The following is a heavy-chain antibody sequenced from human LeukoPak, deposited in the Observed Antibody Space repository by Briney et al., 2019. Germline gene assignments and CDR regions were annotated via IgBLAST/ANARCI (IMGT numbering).Heavy chain of an antibody. Sequence: SETLXLTCTVSXXSXXXXXXXWXRQPXGXXXXWIGYISYSGSTIYNPSLKSRANISVDTSKNHFSLNLSSVTAADTAVYYCARWPPLGQQTDSWGQGTLVIVST. CDR1: XXSXXXXX. D-gene: IGHD1/OR15-1a*01. CDR2: ISYSGST. CDR3: ARWPPLGQQTDS. V-gene: IGHV4-59*01. J-gene: IGHJ4*02.